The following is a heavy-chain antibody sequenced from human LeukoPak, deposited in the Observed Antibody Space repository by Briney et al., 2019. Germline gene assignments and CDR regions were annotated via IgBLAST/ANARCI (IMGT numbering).Heavy chain of an antibody. CDR2: MNPNSGNT. CDR1: GYTFTNYE. J-gene: IGHJ6*03. CDR3: ARGVGVGERYYYYYMDV. D-gene: IGHD3-10*01. V-gene: IGHV1-8*01. Sequence: ASVKVSCKASGYTFTNYESNWVRQATGQGLEWMGWMNPNSGNTGYAQKFQGRVTMTRNTSISTAYMELSSLRSEDTAVYYCARGVGVGERYYYYYMDVWGKGTTVTISS.